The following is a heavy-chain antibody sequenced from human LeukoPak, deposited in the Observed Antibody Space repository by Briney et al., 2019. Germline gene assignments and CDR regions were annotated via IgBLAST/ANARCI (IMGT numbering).Heavy chain of an antibody. CDR1: GFTFSDYY. D-gene: IGHD2-2*01. CDR3: AKGGYCSSTSCSIFDY. CDR2: ISSSGSTI. V-gene: IGHV3-11*04. J-gene: IGHJ4*02. Sequence: PGGSLRLSCAASGFTFSDYYMSWIRQAPGKGLEWVSYISSSGSTIYYADSVKGRFTISRDNSKNTLYLQMNSLRAEDTAVYYCAKGGYCSSTSCSIFDYWGQGTLVTVSS.